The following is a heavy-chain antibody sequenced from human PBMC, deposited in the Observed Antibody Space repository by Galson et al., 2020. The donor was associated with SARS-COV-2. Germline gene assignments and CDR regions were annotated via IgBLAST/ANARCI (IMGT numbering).Heavy chain of an antibody. Sequence: SETLSLTCTVSGGSMNSGSYYWNWIRQPAGKGLEWIGHVFITGTTNYNPSLKSRATISLDTSKNQFSLKLTSVTAADTAVYYCRQFALGAVPIDYWVQGTLVTVSS. CDR3: RQFALGAVPIDY. CDR1: GGSMNSGSYY. D-gene: IGHD6-19*01. J-gene: IGHJ4*02. CDR2: VFITGTT. V-gene: IGHV4-61*09.